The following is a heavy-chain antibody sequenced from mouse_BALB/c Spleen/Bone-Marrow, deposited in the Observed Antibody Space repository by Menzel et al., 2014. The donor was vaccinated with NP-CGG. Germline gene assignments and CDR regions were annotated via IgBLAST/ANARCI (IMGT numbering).Heavy chain of an antibody. J-gene: IGHJ2*01. D-gene: IGHD3-1*01. CDR3: SRHHRFAYYFDY. CDR1: SYTFTNSW. CDR2: IHPNSGNS. V-gene: IGHV1S130*01. Sequence: QVQLQQSGSVLVRPGASVKLSCKASSYTFTNSWIHWAKQRPGHGPEWIGEIHPNSGNSNYNEIFKGKARLTVDSSSSTAYVDLSSLTSEDSAVYYCSRHHRFAYYFDYWGQGTTLTISS.